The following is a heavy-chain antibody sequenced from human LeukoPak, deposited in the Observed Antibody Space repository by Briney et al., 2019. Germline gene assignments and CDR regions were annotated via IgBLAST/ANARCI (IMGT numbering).Heavy chain of an antibody. J-gene: IGHJ6*03. Sequence: SETLSLTCTVSGGSISSYYWSWIRQPAGKGLEWIGRIYTSGSTDYNPSLKSRVTMSVDTSKNQFSLKLSSVTAADTAVYYCAREDSGSYYNFYYFYMDVWGKGTTVTISS. CDR3: AREDSGSYYNFYYFYMDV. CDR2: IYTSGST. D-gene: IGHD3-10*01. CDR1: GGSISSYY. V-gene: IGHV4-4*07.